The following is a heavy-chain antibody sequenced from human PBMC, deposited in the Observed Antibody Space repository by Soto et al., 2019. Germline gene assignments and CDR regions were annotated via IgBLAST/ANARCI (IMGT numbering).Heavy chain of an antibody. D-gene: IGHD6-19*01. CDR2: IYYSGST. CDR1: GGSISSYY. V-gene: IGHV4-59*01. J-gene: IGHJ4*02. Sequence: SETLSLTCTVSGGSISSYYWSWIRQPPGKGLEWIGYIYYSGSTNYNPSLKSRVTISVDTSKSQFSLRLSSVTAADTAVYFCARGVVSSGWYSKFDYWGQGTQVTVSS. CDR3: ARGVVSSGWYSKFDY.